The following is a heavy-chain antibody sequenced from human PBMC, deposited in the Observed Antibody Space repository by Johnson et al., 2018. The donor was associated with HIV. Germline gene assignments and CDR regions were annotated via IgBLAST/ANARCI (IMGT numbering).Heavy chain of an antibody. CDR1: GFNFDDYG. Sequence: VQLVESGGGVVRPGGSLRLSCAASGFNFDDYGMTWVRQAPGKGLEWVSGIRGSGDSTYYADSVKGRFTISRDNYKNTLYLQMNSLRADDTAVYYCALTSYYDSRGAFDIWGQGTMVTVSS. V-gene: IGHV3-23*04. CDR2: IRGSGDST. J-gene: IGHJ3*02. CDR3: ALTSYYDSRGAFDI. D-gene: IGHD3-22*01.